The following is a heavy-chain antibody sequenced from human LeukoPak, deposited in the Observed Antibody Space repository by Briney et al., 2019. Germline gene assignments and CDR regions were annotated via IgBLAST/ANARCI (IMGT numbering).Heavy chain of an antibody. V-gene: IGHV3-23*01. CDR1: GFTFSSYA. J-gene: IGHJ4*02. CDR3: AKDQTMIVAFDY. D-gene: IGHD3-22*01. Sequence: GGSLRLSCAASGFTFSSYAMSWVRQAPGKGLEWVSAISGSGGSTYYADSAKGRFTISRDNSKNTLYLQMNSLRAEDTAVYYCAKDQTMIVAFDYWGQGTLVTVSS. CDR2: ISGSGGST.